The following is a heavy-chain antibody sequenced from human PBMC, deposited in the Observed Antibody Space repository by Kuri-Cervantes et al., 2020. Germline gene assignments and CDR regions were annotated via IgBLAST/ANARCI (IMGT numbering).Heavy chain of an antibody. D-gene: IGHD6-6*01. V-gene: IGHV3-15*01. CDR2: IKSKADGGTT. CDR3: TTVGVAAYYYYYYGMDV. Sequence: GESLKISCAGSGFTFTSAWMNWVRQAPGKGLEWVGLIKSKADGGTTDYTASVKGRFTISRDDSTNTLYLQMNSLKTEDTAVYYCTTVGVAAYYYYYYGMDVWGQGTTVTVSS. J-gene: IGHJ6*02. CDR1: GFTFTSAW.